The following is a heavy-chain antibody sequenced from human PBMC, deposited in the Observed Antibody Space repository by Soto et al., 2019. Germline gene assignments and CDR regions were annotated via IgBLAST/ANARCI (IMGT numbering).Heavy chain of an antibody. CDR1: GGSISSYY. V-gene: IGHV4-59*01. CDR2: IYYSGST. D-gene: IGHD6-6*01. Sequence: PSETLSLTLTVSGGSISSYYWSWIRQPPGKGLEWIGYIYYSGSTNYNPPLKSRVTISVDTSKNQFSLKLSSVTAADTAVYYCERVRQLGRRYWFDPWGQGTLVTVSS. J-gene: IGHJ5*02. CDR3: ERVRQLGRRYWFDP.